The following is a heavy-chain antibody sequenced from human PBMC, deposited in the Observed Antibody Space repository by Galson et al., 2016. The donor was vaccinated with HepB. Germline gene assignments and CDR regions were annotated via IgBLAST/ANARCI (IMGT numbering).Heavy chain of an antibody. V-gene: IGHV3-23*01. Sequence: SLRLSCAASGFTFNNHAMVWVRQAPGKGLEWVSAISGSGNGTYMADSVKGRFTISRDNSKNILYLQMDSLRAGDTAIYYCAKERRNVSWYGFFDSWGQGTLVTVSS. CDR2: ISGSGNGT. CDR3: AKERRNVSWYGFFDS. D-gene: IGHD6-13*01. J-gene: IGHJ4*02. CDR1: GFTFNNHA.